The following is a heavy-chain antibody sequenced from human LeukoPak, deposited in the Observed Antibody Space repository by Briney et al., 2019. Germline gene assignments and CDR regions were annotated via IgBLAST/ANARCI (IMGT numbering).Heavy chain of an antibody. J-gene: IGHJ6*03. CDR3: ARGARVRGLPYYMDV. CDR1: GGTFSSYA. V-gene: IGHV1-69*01. D-gene: IGHD3-10*01. Sequence: ASVKVSCKASGGTFSSYAISWVRQAPGQGLEWMGGIIPIFGTANYAQKFQGRVTITADESTSTAYMELSSLRSEDTAVYYCARGARVRGLPYYMDVWGKGTTVTISS. CDR2: IIPIFGTA.